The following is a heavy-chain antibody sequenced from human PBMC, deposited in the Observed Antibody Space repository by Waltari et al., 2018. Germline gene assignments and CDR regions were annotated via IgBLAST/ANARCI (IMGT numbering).Heavy chain of an antibody. V-gene: IGHV4-59*11. CDR2: IYYSGST. CDR3: AREGYYDSISNGYFDL. CDR1: GGSISSHY. J-gene: IGHJ2*01. D-gene: IGHD3-22*01. Sequence: QVQLQESGPGLVKPSETLSLTCTVSGGSISSHYWRWIRQPPGKGLEWIGYIYYSGSTNYNPSLKSRVTKSVDTSKNQFSLKLSSVTAADTAVYYCAREGYYDSISNGYFDLWGRGTLVTVSS.